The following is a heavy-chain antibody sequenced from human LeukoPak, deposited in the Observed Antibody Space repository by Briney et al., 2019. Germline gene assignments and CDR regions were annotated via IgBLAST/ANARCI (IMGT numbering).Heavy chain of an antibody. CDR2: IRSKAYGGTT. CDR1: GFTFCDYA. Sequence: KTGGSLRLSCTASGFTFCDYAMSWFRQAPGKGLEWVGFIRSKAYGGTTGYAASVKGRFTISRDDSKSIDYLQMNSLKTEDTAVYYCTRGGENWNRRGDYWGQGTLVTVSS. D-gene: IGHD1-1*01. J-gene: IGHJ4*02. V-gene: IGHV3-49*05. CDR3: TRGGENWNRRGDY.